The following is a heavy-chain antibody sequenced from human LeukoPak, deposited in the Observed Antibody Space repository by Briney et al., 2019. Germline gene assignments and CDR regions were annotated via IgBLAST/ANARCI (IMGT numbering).Heavy chain of an antibody. CDR3: ARGEVLDTAMVTTPFDY. Sequence: NSSETLPLTCAVYGGSFSGYFWSWIRQPPGKGLEWIGEINRSGSTNYNPSLKSRVTISVDTSKNQFSLKLSSVTAADTAVYYCARGEVLDTAMVTTPFDYWGQGTLVTVSS. CDR1: GGSFSGYF. V-gene: IGHV4-34*01. D-gene: IGHD5-18*01. J-gene: IGHJ4*02. CDR2: INRSGST.